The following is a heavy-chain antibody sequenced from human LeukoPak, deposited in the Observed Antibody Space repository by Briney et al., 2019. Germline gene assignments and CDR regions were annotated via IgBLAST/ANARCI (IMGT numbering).Heavy chain of an antibody. V-gene: IGHV1-46*01. CDR2: LIPSRGTP. D-gene: IGHD2-2*01. CDR3: ARGPHQHSDS. Sequence: GASVKVSCKASGYTFTGFYIHWVRQAPGQGLEWMAKLIPSRGTPSYAQKFRGRVTVTSDTSTSTVHMELSSLRSDDSAVYYCARGPHQHSDSWGQGTLVSVSS. CDR1: GYTFTGFY. J-gene: IGHJ4*02.